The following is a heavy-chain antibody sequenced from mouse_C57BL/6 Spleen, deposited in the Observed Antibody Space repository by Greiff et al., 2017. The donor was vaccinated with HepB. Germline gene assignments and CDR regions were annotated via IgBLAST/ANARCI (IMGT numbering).Heavy chain of an antibody. CDR1: GYAFSSSW. Sequence: VQLQQSGPELVKPGASVKISCKASGYAFSSSWMNWVKQRPGKGLEWIGRIYPGDGDTNYNGKFKGKATLTADKSSSTAYMQLSSLTSEDSAVYFFARGGYYYGFDYWGQGTTLTVSS. CDR3: ARGGYYYGFDY. D-gene: IGHD1-1*01. CDR2: IYPGDGDT. J-gene: IGHJ2*01. V-gene: IGHV1-82*01.